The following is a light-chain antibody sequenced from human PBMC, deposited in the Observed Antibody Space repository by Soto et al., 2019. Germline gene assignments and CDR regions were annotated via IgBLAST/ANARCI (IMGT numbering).Light chain of an antibody. V-gene: IGLV2-23*01. Sequence: QSVLTQPASVSGSPGQSITISCTGTSSDVGSYNLVSWYQQHPGKAPKLMIYEGSKRPSGVSNRFSGSKSGNTASLTISGLQAEDEADYYCCSYEGSSPYVFGTGTKVTVL. CDR3: CSYEGSSPYV. CDR1: SSDVGSYNL. J-gene: IGLJ1*01. CDR2: EGS.